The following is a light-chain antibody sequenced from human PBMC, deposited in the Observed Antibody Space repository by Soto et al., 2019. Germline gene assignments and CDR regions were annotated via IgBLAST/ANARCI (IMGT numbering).Light chain of an antibody. Sequence: QSALTQPASVSGSPGQSITISCTGTSSDVGGYTYVAWYQQYPGKAPKLMIYDVSDRPSGVSDRFSGSKSGNTASLTISGLQAEDEADYYCSSYTSINTRVFGGGTKVTVL. J-gene: IGLJ3*02. CDR2: DVS. V-gene: IGLV2-14*01. CDR3: SSYTSINTRV. CDR1: SSDVGGYTY.